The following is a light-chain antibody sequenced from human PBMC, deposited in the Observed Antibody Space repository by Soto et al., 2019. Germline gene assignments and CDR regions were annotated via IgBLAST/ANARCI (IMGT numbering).Light chain of an antibody. CDR1: QDIAIY. CDR3: QQLRMYPST. CDR2: AAS. V-gene: IGKV1-9*01. J-gene: IGKJ4*01. Sequence: VQMTHAPSPLSASFGEMVTMTGRASQDIAIYLAWYQQKPGEAPKLLIYAASTLYGGVPSRFSGSGSGTDFALTITSLQAEDFATYYCQQLRMYPSTFGGGTKVDIK.